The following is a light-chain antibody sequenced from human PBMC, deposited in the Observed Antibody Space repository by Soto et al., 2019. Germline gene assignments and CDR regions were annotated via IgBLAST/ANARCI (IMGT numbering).Light chain of an antibody. CDR3: QQYNNWPL. CDR1: QSVSSN. J-gene: IGKJ4*01. V-gene: IGKV3-15*01. Sequence: EIVMTQSPSTLSVSPWERSTLSCRASQSVSSNLAWYQQKPGQAPRLLIYGASTRATGIPARFSGSGSGTEFTLTISSLQSEDFAVYYCQQYNNWPLFGGGTKVDIK. CDR2: GAS.